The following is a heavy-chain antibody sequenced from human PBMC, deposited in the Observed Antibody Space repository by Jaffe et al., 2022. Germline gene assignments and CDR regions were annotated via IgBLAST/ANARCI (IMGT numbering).Heavy chain of an antibody. Sequence: QVTLRESGPALVKPTQTLTLTCTFSGFSLSTSGMCVSWIRQPPGKALEWLALIDWDDDKYYSTSLKTRLTISKDTSKNQVVLTMTNMDPVDTATYYCARAQLHYYGSEYYFDYWGQGTLVTVSS. D-gene: IGHD3-10*01. V-gene: IGHV2-70*01. CDR1: GFSLSTSGMC. CDR3: ARAQLHYYGSEYYFDY. CDR2: IDWDDDK. J-gene: IGHJ4*02.